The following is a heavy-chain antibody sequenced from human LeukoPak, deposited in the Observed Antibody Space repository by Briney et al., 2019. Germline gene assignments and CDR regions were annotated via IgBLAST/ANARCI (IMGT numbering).Heavy chain of an antibody. Sequence: GASVKVSCKASGYTFTSYYMHWVRQAPGQGLEWMGIINPSGGSTSYAQKFQGRVTMTRDMSTSTAYMELSRLRSDDTAVYYCARGAKTYSSSWHPAHYYMDVWGKGTTVTVSS. CDR2: INPSGGST. D-gene: IGHD6-13*01. CDR1: GYTFTSYY. CDR3: ARGAKTYSSSWHPAHYYMDV. V-gene: IGHV1-46*01. J-gene: IGHJ6*03.